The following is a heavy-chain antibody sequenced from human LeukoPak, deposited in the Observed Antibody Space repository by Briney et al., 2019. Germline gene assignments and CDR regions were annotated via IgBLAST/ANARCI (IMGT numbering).Heavy chain of an antibody. CDR1: GFTVSSNY. CDR3: ATADSGSYYSGFDY. D-gene: IGHD1-26*01. V-gene: IGHV3-66*01. CDR2: VYSGGST. Sequence: PGGSLRLSCAASGFTVSSNYMSWVHQAPGKGLEWVSVVYSGGSTHYADSVKGRFTISRDNSKNTLYLHMNSLRAEDTAVYYCATADSGSYYSGFDYWGQGTLVTVSS. J-gene: IGHJ4*02.